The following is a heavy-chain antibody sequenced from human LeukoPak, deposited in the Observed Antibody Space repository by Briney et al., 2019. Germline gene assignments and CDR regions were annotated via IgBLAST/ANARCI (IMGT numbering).Heavy chain of an antibody. CDR2: INHSGST. J-gene: IGHJ4*02. V-gene: IGHV4-34*01. D-gene: IGHD4-23*01. Sequence: SETLSLTCAAYGGSFSGYYWSWIRQPPGKGLEWIGEINHSGSTNYNPSLKSRVTIPVDTSKNQFSLKLSSVTAADTAVYYCARGETSVVTNFDYWGQGTLITVSS. CDR3: ARGETSVVTNFDY. CDR1: GGSFSGYY.